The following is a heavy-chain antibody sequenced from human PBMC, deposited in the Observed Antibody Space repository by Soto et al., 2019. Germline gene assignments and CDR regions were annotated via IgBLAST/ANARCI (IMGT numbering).Heavy chain of an antibody. Sequence: SETLSLTCAVYGGSFSGYYWSWIRQPPGKGLEWIGEINHSGSTNYNPSLKSRVTISVDTSKNQFSLKLSSVTAADTAVYYCARGPRYYYYGMAVWGQGTTVTVSS. CDR2: INHSGST. J-gene: IGHJ6*02. CDR1: GGSFSGYY. CDR3: ARGPRYYYYGMAV. V-gene: IGHV4-34*01.